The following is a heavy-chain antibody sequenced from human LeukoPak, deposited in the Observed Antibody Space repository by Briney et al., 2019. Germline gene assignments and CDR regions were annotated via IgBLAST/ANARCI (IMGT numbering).Heavy chain of an antibody. CDR3: ARARPGGRFDY. CDR2: ISSSGSTI. V-gene: IGHV3-48*03. J-gene: IGHJ4*02. Sequence: GGSLRLSCAASGFTFSSYEMNWVRQAPGKGLEWVSYISSSGSTIYYADSVKGRFTISRDNSKNTLYLQMNSLRAEDTAVYYCARARPGGRFDYWGQGTLVTVSS. D-gene: IGHD3-16*01. CDR1: GFTFSSYE.